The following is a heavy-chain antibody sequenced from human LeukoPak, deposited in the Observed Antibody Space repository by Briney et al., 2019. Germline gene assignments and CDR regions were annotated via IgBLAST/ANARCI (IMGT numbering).Heavy chain of an antibody. J-gene: IGHJ4*02. CDR3: TRQWHTPSDY. D-gene: IGHD6-19*01. CDR1: GFIFSSYW. V-gene: IGHV3-74*03. Sequence: GGSLRLSCAASGFIFSSYWMHWVRRRPGEGPLWLSRINAHATSTTYAHSVQCRFIISRDNSMNTLYLQMNSLRLDDTAVYYCTRQWHTPSDYSGLGTVVTASS. CDR2: INAHATST.